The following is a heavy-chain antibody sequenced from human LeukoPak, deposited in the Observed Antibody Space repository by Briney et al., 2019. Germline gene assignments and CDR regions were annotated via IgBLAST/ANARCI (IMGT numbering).Heavy chain of an antibody. D-gene: IGHD4-11*01. CDR2: INPNSGGT. V-gene: IGHV1-2*02. Sequence: GESLKISCKGSGYTFTGYYMHWVRQAPGQGLEWMGWINPNSGGTNYAQKFQGRVTMTRDTSISTAYMELSRLRSDDTAVYYCARRTLQGLELDYWGQGTLVTVSS. CDR3: ARRTLQGLELDY. J-gene: IGHJ4*02. CDR1: GYTFTGYY.